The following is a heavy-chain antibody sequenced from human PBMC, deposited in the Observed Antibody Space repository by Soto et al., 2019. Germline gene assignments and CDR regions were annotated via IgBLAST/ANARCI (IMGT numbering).Heavy chain of an antibody. D-gene: IGHD6-13*01. CDR2: IHYSGTT. V-gene: IGHV4-59*01. J-gene: IGHJ4*02. CDR1: GGSMRNYF. CDR3: AAGEASSRNLAPYYLDF. Sequence: KTSETLSLTCTVSGGSMRNYFWTWIRQPPGKGLEWIGYIHYSGTTSFFPSYNPPLRSRVTISEDTSKNQFSLKLLSVTTADTAVYFCAAGEASSRNLAPYYLDFWGQGTLVTVS.